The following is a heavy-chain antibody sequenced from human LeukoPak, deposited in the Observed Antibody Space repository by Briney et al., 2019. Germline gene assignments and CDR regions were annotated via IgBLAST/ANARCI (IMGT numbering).Heavy chain of an antibody. CDR2: ISYDGSNK. J-gene: IGHJ4*02. D-gene: IGHD5-12*01. Sequence: PGGSLRLSCAASGFTFSSYGMHWVRQAPGKGLEWVAVISYDGSNKYYADSVKGRFTISRDNSKNTLYLQMNSLRAEDTAVYYCAKGVIVATIREWGQGTLVTVS. V-gene: IGHV3-30*18. CDR3: AKGVIVATIRE. CDR1: GFTFSSYG.